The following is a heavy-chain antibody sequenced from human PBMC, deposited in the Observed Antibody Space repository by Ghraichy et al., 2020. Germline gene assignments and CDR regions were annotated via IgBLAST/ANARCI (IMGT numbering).Heavy chain of an antibody. CDR2: IYSGGST. Sequence: GGSLRLSCAASGFTVSSNYMSWVRQAPGKGLEWVSVIYSGGSTYYADSGKGRFTISRDNSKNTLYLQMNSLRAEDTAVYYCAREMNLSPTEYYGSGKDYYYGMDVWGQGTTVTVSS. J-gene: IGHJ6*02. D-gene: IGHD3-10*01. CDR3: AREMNLSPTEYYGSGKDYYYGMDV. CDR1: GFTVSSNY. V-gene: IGHV3-53*01.